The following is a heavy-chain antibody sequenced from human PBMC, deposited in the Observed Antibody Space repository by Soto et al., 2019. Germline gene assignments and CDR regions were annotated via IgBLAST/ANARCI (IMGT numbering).Heavy chain of an antibody. D-gene: IGHD1-26*01. CDR3: EGDLEWDRTQVYGAFDI. CDR1: GYTFTSYG. J-gene: IGHJ3*02. Sequence: ASVKVSCKASGYTFTSYGISWVRQAPGQGLEWMGWISAYNGNTNYAQKLQGRVTMTTDTSTSTAYMALRSLRSDDTALFCCEGDLEWDRTQVYGAFDIWGKGTMVTVSS. CDR2: ISAYNGNT. V-gene: IGHV1-18*01.